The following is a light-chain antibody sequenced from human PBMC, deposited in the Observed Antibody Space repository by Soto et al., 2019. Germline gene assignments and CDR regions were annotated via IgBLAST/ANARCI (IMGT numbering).Light chain of an antibody. J-gene: IGKJ5*01. CDR2: GAS. CDR3: QQYGSSPPIT. CDR1: QSVRSTY. V-gene: IGKV3-20*01. Sequence: EMVLTQSPGTLSLSPGDRATLSCRASQSVRSTYLAWYPQKPGQAPRLLISGASSRATGIPDRFSGSGSGTDFTLTISRLEPEDFAVYYCQQYGSSPPITFRQGTRLEIK.